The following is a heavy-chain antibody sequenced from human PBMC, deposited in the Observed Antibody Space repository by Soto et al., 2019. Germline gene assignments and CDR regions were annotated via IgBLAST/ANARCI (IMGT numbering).Heavy chain of an antibody. V-gene: IGHV4-30-4*01. CDR3: ASEPYDPWDNWFDL. Sequence: QVQLQESGPGLVKPSQTLSLTCTVSGGSISSGDYYWSWLRQPPGNGLEWIGYIYYSGSTYYNPALKSRVTISVDTSNNQDSRKLSSVTAAVSAVYYCASEPYDPWDNWFDLWGQGTLVTVSS. J-gene: IGHJ5*02. CDR2: IYYSGST. CDR1: GGSISSGDYY. D-gene: IGHD5-12*01.